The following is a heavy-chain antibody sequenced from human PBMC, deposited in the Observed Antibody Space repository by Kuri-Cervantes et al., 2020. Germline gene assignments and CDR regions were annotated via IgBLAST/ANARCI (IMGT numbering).Heavy chain of an antibody. Sequence: GGSLRLSCAASGFTFSSYWMSWVRQAPGKGLEWVANIKQDGSEKYYVDSVKGRFTISRDNSKNTLYLQMNSLRADDTAMYYCARCPTITGDQGSYCYRMDVWGQGTTVTVSS. D-gene: IGHD7-27*01. J-gene: IGHJ6*02. CDR1: GFTFSSYW. V-gene: IGHV3-7*01. CDR3: ARCPTITGDQGSYCYRMDV. CDR2: IKQDGSEK.